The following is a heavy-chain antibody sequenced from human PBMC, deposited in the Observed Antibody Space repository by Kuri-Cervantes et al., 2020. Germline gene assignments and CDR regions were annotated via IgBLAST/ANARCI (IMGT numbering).Heavy chain of an antibody. CDR1: GFSFSDYA. J-gene: IGHJ3*02. CDR3: ARVRGSYFAFDI. D-gene: IGHD1-26*01. CDR2: ISSFGGST. V-gene: IGHV3-23*01. Sequence: GESLKISCAASGFSFSDYALSWVRQAPGKGLEWVAIISSFGGSTYYADSVKGRFTISRDNSKNTLYLQMNSLRVEDTAVYYCARVRGSYFAFDIWGQGTMVTVSS.